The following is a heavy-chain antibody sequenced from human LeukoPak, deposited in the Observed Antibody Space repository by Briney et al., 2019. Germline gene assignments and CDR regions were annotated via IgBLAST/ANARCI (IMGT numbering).Heavy chain of an antibody. J-gene: IGHJ4*02. D-gene: IGHD2-15*01. CDR2: IIPIFGIA. CDR1: GGTFSSYA. V-gene: IGHV1-69*04. Sequence: ASVKVSCKASGGTFSSYAISWVRQAPGQGLEWMGRIIPIFGIANYAQKFQGRVTLTADKSTSTAYMELSSLRSEDTAVYYCARDRSGYCSGGSCYSSTIPFDYWGQGTLVTVSS. CDR3: ARDRSGYCSGGSCYSSTIPFDY.